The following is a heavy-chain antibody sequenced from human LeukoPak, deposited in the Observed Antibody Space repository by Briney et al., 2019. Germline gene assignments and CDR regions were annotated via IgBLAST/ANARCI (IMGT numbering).Heavy chain of an antibody. J-gene: IGHJ4*02. D-gene: IGHD6-19*01. CDR3: ARGGNLIAVAGTCYFDY. Sequence: PSETLSLTCAVYGGSFSGYYWSWIRQPPGKGLEWIGEINHSGSTNYNPSLKSRVTISVDTSKNQFSLKLSSVTAADTAVYYCARGGNLIAVAGTCYFDYWGQGTLVTVSS. CDR2: INHSGST. V-gene: IGHV4-34*01. CDR1: GGSFSGYY.